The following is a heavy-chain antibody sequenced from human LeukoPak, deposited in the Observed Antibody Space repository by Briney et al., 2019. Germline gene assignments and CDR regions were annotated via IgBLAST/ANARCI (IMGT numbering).Heavy chain of an antibody. CDR1: GFTFSRYS. V-gene: IGHV3-48*01. Sequence: GGSLRLSYAASGFTFSRYSMNWVRQAPGKGLDWVSYISSSSSTIYYADSVRGRFTISRDNAQNSLFLQMNSLRAEDTAVYYCAELGITMIGGVWGKGTTVTISS. J-gene: IGHJ6*04. D-gene: IGHD3-10*02. CDR3: AELGITMIGGV. CDR2: ISSSSSTI.